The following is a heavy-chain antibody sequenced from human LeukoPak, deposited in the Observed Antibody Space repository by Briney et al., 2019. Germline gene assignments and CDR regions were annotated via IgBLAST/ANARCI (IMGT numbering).Heavy chain of an antibody. CDR2: ITGSGGST. CDR3: VKDYGPKQLVFFDS. J-gene: IGHJ4*02. CDR1: GLTFTSYA. D-gene: IGHD6-13*01. Sequence: GGSLRLSCAASGLTFTSYAMSWVRQAPGQGLEWVSAITGSGGSTFYADSVKGRFTISRDNSKNTLYVQMNSLRAEDTAVYYCVKDYGPKQLVFFDSWGQGTLVTVSS. V-gene: IGHV3-23*01.